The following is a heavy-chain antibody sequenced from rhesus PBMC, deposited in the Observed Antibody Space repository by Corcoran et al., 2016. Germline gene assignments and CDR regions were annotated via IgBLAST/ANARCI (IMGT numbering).Heavy chain of an antibody. CDR1: RGSISSNY. V-gene: IGHV4-160*01. J-gene: IGHJ4*01. CDR2: IHGGGGST. CDR3: ARYAVAAYYFDY. Sequence: QVQLQESGPGLVKPSETLSLTCAGSRGSISSNYWSGIRQPPGKGLEWIGFIHGGGGSTCSHPSLKSRVTISTDTSKNQFSLKLSSVTAADAAVYYCARYAVAAYYFDYWGQGVLVTVSS. D-gene: IGHD4-29*01.